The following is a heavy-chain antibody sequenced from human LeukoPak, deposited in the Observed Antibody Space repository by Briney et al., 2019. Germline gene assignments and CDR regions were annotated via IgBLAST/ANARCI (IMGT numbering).Heavy chain of an antibody. CDR1: GFTFSSYG. V-gene: IGHV3-30*18. D-gene: IGHD6-13*01. CDR3: AKVPIAAAGTEEEGADY. Sequence: GRSLRLSCAASGFTFSSYGMHWVRQAPGKGLEWVAVISYDGSNNYYADSVKGRFTISRDNSKNTLYLQMNSLRAEDTAVYYCAKVPIAAAGTEEEGADYWGQGTLVTVSS. J-gene: IGHJ4*02. CDR2: ISYDGSNN.